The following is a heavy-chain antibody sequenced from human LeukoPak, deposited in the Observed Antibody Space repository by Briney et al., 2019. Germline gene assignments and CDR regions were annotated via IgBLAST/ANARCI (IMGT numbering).Heavy chain of an antibody. CDR2: INPNSGDT. CDR3: ARGDYYGSPKVVAA. V-gene: IGHV1-2*02. Sequence: ASVKNSCKASGYTFTDYYINWVRKAPGQGLEWIGWINPNSGDTNYAQKFQDRVTMTRDTSISTAYIELNFLRSDDTAVFYCARGDYYGSPKVVAAWGQGTLVTVSS. CDR1: GYTFTDYY. J-gene: IGHJ5*02. D-gene: IGHD3-10*01.